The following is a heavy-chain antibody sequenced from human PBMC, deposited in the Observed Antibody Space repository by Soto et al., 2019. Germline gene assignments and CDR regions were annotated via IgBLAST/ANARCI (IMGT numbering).Heavy chain of an antibody. CDR2: ISYTGST. J-gene: IGHJ4*02. Sequence: PSETLSLTCTVSGDSISIYYWGWIRQPPGKGLECIGYISYTGSTNYSPSLKSRLTISVDTSKNQFSLNLRSVTAADTAVYYCARGLNEYPYYFDYWGQGALVTVPS. V-gene: IGHV4-59*01. D-gene: IGHD6-6*01. CDR1: GDSISIYY. CDR3: ARGLNEYPYYFDY.